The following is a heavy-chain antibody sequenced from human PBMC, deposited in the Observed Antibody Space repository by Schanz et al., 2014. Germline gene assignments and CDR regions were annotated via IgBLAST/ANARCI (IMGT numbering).Heavy chain of an antibody. Sequence: EVQLVESGGGVVQPGGSLRLSCAASGITFSDYYMSWVRQSPGKGLEWVSAINTADTTYYADSVKGRFTVSRDNSKNTVYLHMNSLRDEDTAVYYCAKDMNREATAPESWGQGTLVVVSS. CDR3: AKDMNREATAPES. CDR1: GITFSDYY. CDR2: INTADTT. V-gene: IGHV3-23*04. J-gene: IGHJ5*02. D-gene: IGHD5-12*01.